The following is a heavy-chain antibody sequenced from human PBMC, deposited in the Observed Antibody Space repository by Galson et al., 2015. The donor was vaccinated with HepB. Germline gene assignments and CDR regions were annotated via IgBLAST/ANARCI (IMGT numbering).Heavy chain of an antibody. D-gene: IGHD3-3*01. CDR1: GFTLSGYG. Sequence: SLRLSCAASGFTLSGYGLHWVRQAPGKGLEWVSFISYDGNNNSYIDSVKGRFTIFRDNSKDTVYLQMSSLRTEDTAVYYCAREQRASDFWRGYLWFDPWGQGTLVTVSS. J-gene: IGHJ5*02. CDR3: AREQRASDFWRGYLWFDP. CDR2: ISYDGNNN. V-gene: IGHV3-30-3*01.